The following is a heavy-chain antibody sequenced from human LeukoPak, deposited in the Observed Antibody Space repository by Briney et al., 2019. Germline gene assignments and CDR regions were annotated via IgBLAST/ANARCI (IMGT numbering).Heavy chain of an antibody. CDR3: AKDLVYLGYCSSTSCYAYAIDI. Sequence: PGGSLRLSCAASGFTVSSNYMSWVRQAPGKGLEWVSVIYRGGNTDYADSVKGRFTISRDNSKNAVYLQMNSLRAEDTAVYYCAKDLVYLGYCSSTSCYAYAIDIWGQGTMVTVSS. CDR2: IYRGGNT. V-gene: IGHV3-53*05. CDR1: GFTVSSNY. D-gene: IGHD2-2*01. J-gene: IGHJ3*02.